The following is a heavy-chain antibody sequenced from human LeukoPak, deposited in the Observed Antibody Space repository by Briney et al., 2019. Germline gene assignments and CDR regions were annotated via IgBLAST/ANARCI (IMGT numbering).Heavy chain of an antibody. CDR1: GYTFTRYG. CDR3: ARRQRAVRGVSTPFDY. CDR2: ISASNGNT. V-gene: IGHV1-18*01. Sequence: ASVKVSCKASGYTFTRYGISWVRQAPGQGLQWLGWISASNGNTNYAQKFRDRVTMSTDTSTGTAYLDVRSLTSDDTAVYYCARRQRAVRGVSTPFDYWGQGTLVTVSS. J-gene: IGHJ4*02. D-gene: IGHD3-10*01.